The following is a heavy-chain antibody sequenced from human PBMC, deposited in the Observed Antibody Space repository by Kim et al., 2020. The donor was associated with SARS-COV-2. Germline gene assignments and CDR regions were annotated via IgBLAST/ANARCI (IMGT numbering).Heavy chain of an antibody. V-gene: IGHV6-1*01. CDR3: AEGYGLGV. Sequence: SQTLSLTCAISGDSVSRNNAAWNWIRQSPSRGLEWLGRTYYRSKWYNDYAVSMKSRININADTSKNQFSLQLNAVTPDDTAVYYCAEGYGLGVWGQGTTVTVSS. J-gene: IGHJ6*02. CDR1: GDSVSRNNAA. CDR2: TYYRSKWYN.